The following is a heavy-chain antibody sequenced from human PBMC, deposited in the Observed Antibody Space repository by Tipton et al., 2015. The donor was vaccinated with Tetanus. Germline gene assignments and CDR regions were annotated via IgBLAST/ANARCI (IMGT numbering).Heavy chain of an antibody. D-gene: IGHD3-3*01. CDR1: GGSISTYH. CDR3: ARTSGYMYSDC. CDR2: IDYFGST. J-gene: IGHJ4*02. Sequence: LRLSCTVSGGSISTYHWNWIRQSPGKELEWIGYIDYFGSTKYNPSLKSRVAMSVDTSKNQLSLRLNSVTSADTAVYYCARTSGYMYSDCWGQGTLVTVSS. V-gene: IGHV4-59*01.